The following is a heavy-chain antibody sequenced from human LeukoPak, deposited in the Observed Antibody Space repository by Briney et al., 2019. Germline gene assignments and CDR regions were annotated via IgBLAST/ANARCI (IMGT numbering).Heavy chain of an antibody. V-gene: IGHV1-46*01. D-gene: IGHD6-19*01. CDR3: ARDVSAGSQFFDY. J-gene: IGHJ4*02. CDR2: INPSGGTT. Sequence: ASVKVSCKASGYTFTNFYMHWVRQALGQGLEWMGIINPSGGTTTYAQKFQGRVTMTRDTSTNTVYMDLSSLRSEDTAVYYCARDVSAGSQFFDYWGQGTLVTVSS. CDR1: GYTFTNFY.